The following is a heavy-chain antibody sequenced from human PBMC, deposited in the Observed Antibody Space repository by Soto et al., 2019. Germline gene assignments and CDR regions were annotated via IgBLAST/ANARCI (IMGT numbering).Heavy chain of an antibody. CDR2: ISSSSSTI. Sequence: GGSLRLSCAASGFTFSSYSMNWVRQAPGKGLEWVSYISSSSSTIYYADSVKGRFTISRDNAKNSLYLQMNSLRAEDTAVYYCARDRVPGGRFLEWLFHFDIWGQGTMVTVSS. CDR3: ARDRVPGGRFLEWLFHFDI. CDR1: GFTFSSYS. D-gene: IGHD3-3*01. J-gene: IGHJ3*02. V-gene: IGHV3-48*01.